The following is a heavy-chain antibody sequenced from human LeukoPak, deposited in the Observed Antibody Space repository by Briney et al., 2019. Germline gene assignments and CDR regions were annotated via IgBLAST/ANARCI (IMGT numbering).Heavy chain of an antibody. D-gene: IGHD5-12*01. J-gene: IGHJ3*01. V-gene: IGHV3-23*05. CDR2: IGRSGSPT. CDR3: AKVDPSVLGAFDV. Sequence: GGSLRLSCAASEITFSNYAISWVRQAPGKGLEWVAAIGRSGSPTYYADSVKGRSTISRDTSKNTLFLEMNSLRAEDTAVYYCAKVDPSVLGAFDVWGQGTMVTVSS. CDR1: EITFSNYA.